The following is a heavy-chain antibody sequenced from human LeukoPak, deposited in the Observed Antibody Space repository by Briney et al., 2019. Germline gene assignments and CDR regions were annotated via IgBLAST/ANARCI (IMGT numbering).Heavy chain of an antibody. D-gene: IGHD3-10*01. CDR2: IYYSGST. Sequence: SETLSLTRTVSGGSISSGDYYWSWIRQPPGKGLGWVGYIYYSGSTYYNPSLKSRVTISVDTSKNQFSLKLSSVTAADTAVYYCARDRSITMVRGVTFYGMDVWGQGTTVTVSS. V-gene: IGHV4-30-4*01. CDR1: GGSISSGDYY. CDR3: ARDRSITMVRGVTFYGMDV. J-gene: IGHJ6*02.